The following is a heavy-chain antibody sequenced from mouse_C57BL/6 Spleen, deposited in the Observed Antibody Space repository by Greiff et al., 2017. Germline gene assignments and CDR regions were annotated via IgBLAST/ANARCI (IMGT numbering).Heavy chain of an antibody. D-gene: IGHD1-1*01. CDR1: GYTFTDYY. CDR3: ARSGYYGSSPQFAY. CDR2: INPNNGGT. Sequence: VQLQQSGPELVKPGASVKISCKASGYTFTDYYMNWVKQSPGKSLEWIGDINPNNGGTSYNQKFKGKATLTVDKSSSTAYMELRSLTSEDAAVYYCARSGYYGSSPQFAYWGKGTLVTVSA. V-gene: IGHV1-26*01. J-gene: IGHJ3*01.